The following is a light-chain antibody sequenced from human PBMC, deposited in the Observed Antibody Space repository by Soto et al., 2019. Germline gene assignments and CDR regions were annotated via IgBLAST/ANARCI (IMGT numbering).Light chain of an antibody. Sequence: EVRLKQSPGTLSLSPGDRATLSCRASQSVSRSYLGWYQQKPGQAPRLLMYGASIRAAGVPDRFSGSGSGTEFTLTISRLEPEDFTVYYCHHYETFGQGTKVDIK. CDR3: HHYET. V-gene: IGKV3-20*01. J-gene: IGKJ1*01. CDR2: GAS. CDR1: QSVSRSY.